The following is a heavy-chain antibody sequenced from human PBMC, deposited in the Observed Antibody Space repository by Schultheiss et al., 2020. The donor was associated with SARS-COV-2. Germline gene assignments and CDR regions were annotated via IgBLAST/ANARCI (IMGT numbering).Heavy chain of an antibody. D-gene: IGHD3-9*01. V-gene: IGHV4-59*12. J-gene: IGHJ4*02. CDR3: ARSADYDILTGEIYYFDY. Sequence: SQTLSLTCTVSGGSISSYYWSWIRQPPGKGLEWIGYIYYSGSTNYNPSLKSRVTISVDTSKNQFSLKLSSVTAADTAVYYCARSADYDILTGEIYYFDYWGQGTLVTVSS. CDR1: GGSISSYY. CDR2: IYYSGST.